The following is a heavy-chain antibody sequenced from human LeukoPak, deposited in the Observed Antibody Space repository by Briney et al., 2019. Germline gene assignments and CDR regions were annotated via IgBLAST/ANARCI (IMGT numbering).Heavy chain of an antibody. CDR3: ARAPVHYYDSSGYYSYFDY. CDR2: IYHSGSI. CDR1: GYSISSGYY. D-gene: IGHD3-22*01. V-gene: IGHV4-38-2*02. J-gene: IGHJ4*02. Sequence: PSETLSLTCTVSGYSISSGYYWGWIRQPPGKGLEWIGSIYHSGSIYYNPSLKSRVTISVDTSGNQFSLKLSSVTAADTAVYYCARAPVHYYDSSGYYSYFDYWGQGTLVTVSS.